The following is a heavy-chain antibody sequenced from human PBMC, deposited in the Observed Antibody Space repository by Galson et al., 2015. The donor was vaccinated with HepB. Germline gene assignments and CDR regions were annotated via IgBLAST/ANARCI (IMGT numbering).Heavy chain of an antibody. V-gene: IGHV3-73*01. CDR3: TSPIVVVGRPGYYGMDV. Sequence: FSGSAMHWVRQASGKGLEWVGRIRSKANSYATAYAASVKGRFTISRDDSKNTAYLQMNSLKTEDTAVYYCTSPIVVVGRPGYYGMDVWGQGTTVTVSS. D-gene: IGHD2-21*01. CDR2: IRSKANSYAT. CDR1: FSGSA. J-gene: IGHJ6*02.